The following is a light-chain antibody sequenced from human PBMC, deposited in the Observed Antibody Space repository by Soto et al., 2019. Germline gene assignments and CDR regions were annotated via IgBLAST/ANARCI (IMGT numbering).Light chain of an antibody. Sequence: EIVLTQSPATLSLSPGERATLSCRASQSVSSYLAWYQQTPGQAPRILIYDASNRATGIPARFSGSGSGTDFTLTISRLEPEDFSVYYCQQRSNSPQTFGQGTKVDIK. J-gene: IGKJ1*01. CDR1: QSVSSY. V-gene: IGKV3-11*01. CDR3: QQRSNSPQT. CDR2: DAS.